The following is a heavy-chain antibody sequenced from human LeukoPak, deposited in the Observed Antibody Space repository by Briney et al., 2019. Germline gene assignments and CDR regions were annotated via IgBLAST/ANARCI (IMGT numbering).Heavy chain of an antibody. D-gene: IGHD1-14*01. V-gene: IGHV3-23*01. CDR3: ANDRPHPSAEPTNFDN. CDR2: ISGSGGNT. CDR1: GFTFRSCA. J-gene: IGHJ4*02. Sequence: GGSLTLSCAAAGFTFRSCAMSSVRQAPGKGLEWVSAISGSGGNTYYADSVKGRFTISRDNSKNTLYLQMNSLRAEDTAVYYCANDRPHPSAEPTNFDNWGQGTLVTV.